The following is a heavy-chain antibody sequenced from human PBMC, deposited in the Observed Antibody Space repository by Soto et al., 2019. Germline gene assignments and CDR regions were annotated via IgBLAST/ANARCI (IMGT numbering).Heavy chain of an antibody. CDR1: GYTFTSYY. Sequence: ASVKVSCKASGYTFTSYYMHWVRQAPGQGLEWMGIINPSGGSTSYAQKFQGRVTMTRDTSTSTVYMELSSLRSEDTAVYYCARVRSMVGVVIYCYGMDVWGQGTTVTVSS. V-gene: IGHV1-46*01. CDR2: INPSGGST. CDR3: ARVRSMVGVVIYCYGMDV. J-gene: IGHJ6*02. D-gene: IGHD3-3*01.